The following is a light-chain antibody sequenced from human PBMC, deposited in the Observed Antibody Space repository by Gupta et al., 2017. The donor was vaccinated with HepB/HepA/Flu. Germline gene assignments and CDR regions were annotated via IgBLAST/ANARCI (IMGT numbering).Light chain of an antibody. V-gene: IGLV3-1*01. CDR3: QAWDSSTAV. CDR2: QYS. J-gene: IGLJ2*01. CDR1: KLGVKY. Sequence: SYELTQPHSVYVSPGQTASITCYGDKLGVKYACWYQQKPGQSPVLVIYQYSKRPSGIPERFSGSNSGNTATLTISGTQAMDEADYYCQAWDSSTAVFCGGTKLTVL.